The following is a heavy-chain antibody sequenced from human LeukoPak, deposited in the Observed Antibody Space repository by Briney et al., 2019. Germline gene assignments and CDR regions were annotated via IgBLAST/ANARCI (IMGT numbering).Heavy chain of an antibody. Sequence: AGGSLRLSCAASGFTFSSYAMHWVRQAPDKGLEWVAVISYDGSNKYYADSVKGRFTISRDNSKNTLYLQMNGLRAEDTALYYCAKDIAAAGTGWYFDLWGRGTLVTVSS. CDR2: ISYDGSNK. J-gene: IGHJ2*01. V-gene: IGHV3-30-3*01. CDR1: GFTFSSYA. CDR3: AKDIAAAGTGWYFDL. D-gene: IGHD6-13*01.